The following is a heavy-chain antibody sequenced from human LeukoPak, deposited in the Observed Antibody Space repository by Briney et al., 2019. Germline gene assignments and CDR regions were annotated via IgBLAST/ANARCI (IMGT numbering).Heavy chain of an antibody. V-gene: IGHV3-53*01. D-gene: IGHD2-2*01. Sequence: GGSLRLSCAASGFILSSNYMSWVRQAPGKGLEWVSVIYTGGSTYYPDSVKGRFTISRDNSKNTVYLQMSSLRAEDTAVYYCAKEGDCSTTSCLTGGLDVWGKGTTVTVSS. J-gene: IGHJ6*04. CDR3: AKEGDCSTTSCLTGGLDV. CDR2: IYTGGST. CDR1: GFILSSNY.